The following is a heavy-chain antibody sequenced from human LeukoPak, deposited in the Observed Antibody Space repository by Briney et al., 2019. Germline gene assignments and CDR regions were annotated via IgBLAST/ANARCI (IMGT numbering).Heavy chain of an antibody. CDR3: ARDAYYDILTGVNAIDY. J-gene: IGHJ4*02. V-gene: IGHV3-23*01. CDR2: ISGSGGST. CDR1: GFTFSSYG. D-gene: IGHD3-9*01. Sequence: GGSLRLSCAASGFTFSSYGMSWVRQAPGKGLEWVSAISGSGGSTYYADSVKGRFTISRDNSKNTLYLQMNSLRAEDTAVYYCARDAYYDILTGVNAIDYWGQGTLVTVSS.